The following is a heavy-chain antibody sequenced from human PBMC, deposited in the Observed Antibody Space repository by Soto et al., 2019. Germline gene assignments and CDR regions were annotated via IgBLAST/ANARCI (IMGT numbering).Heavy chain of an antibody. J-gene: IGHJ4*02. Sequence: QVQLVESGGGVVQPGTSLRLSCVGSGSTFRSFVIHWVRQAPGKGLEWVALTSYDGSNTYYGDSVKGRFTISRDNSKYTVDLQMDSLRVEDTALYYCARWGTTGGLDFWGQGTLVIVSS. CDR1: GSTFRSFV. CDR2: TSYDGSNT. V-gene: IGHV3-30*03. CDR3: ARWGTTGGLDF. D-gene: IGHD3-16*01.